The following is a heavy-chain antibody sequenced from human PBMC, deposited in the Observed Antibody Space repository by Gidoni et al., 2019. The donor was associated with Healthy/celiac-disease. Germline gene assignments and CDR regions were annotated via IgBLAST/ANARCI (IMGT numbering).Heavy chain of an antibody. J-gene: IGHJ4*02. CDR3: ARDSRGGWYRDY. Sequence: EVQLVESGGGLVQPGGSLRLSCAASGFTVSRNYISWVRQAPGKGLEWVSVIYSGGSTYYADSVKGRFTISRDNSKNTLYLQMNSLRAEDTAVYYCARDSRGGWYRDYWGQGTLVTVSS. CDR2: IYSGGST. CDR1: GFTVSRNY. V-gene: IGHV3-66*02. D-gene: IGHD6-19*01.